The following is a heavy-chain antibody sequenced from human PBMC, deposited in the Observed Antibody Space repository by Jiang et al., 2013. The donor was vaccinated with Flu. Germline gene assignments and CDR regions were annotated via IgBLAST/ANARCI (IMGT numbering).Heavy chain of an antibody. CDR1: GFSLTTGGVG. D-gene: IGHD4-11*01. V-gene: IGHV2-5*01. Sequence: KPTQTLTLTCTFSGFSLTTGGVGVAWIRQPPGKALEWLALIYWNDDKRYRDGRLTLTRDTTKSQVILTMTNMDPGDTATYYCAHLTSTMTTGFFKYWGQGILVTVSS. CDR2: IYWNDDK. CDR3: AHLTSTMTTGFFKY. J-gene: IGHJ4*02.